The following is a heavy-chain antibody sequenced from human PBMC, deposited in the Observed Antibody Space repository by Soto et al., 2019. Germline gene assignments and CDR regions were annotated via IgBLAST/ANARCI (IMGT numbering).Heavy chain of an antibody. D-gene: IGHD6-19*01. CDR2: ISGYNGNT. CDR1: GYTFTSYG. Sequence: GASVKVSCKASGYTFTSYGISWVRQAPGQGLEWMGWISGYNGNTKYAQKLQGRFTISRDNSKNTLFLEMNSLTAEDTAIYYCAKDAPDLNGWFYFDSWGQGTLVTVSS. J-gene: IGHJ4*02. CDR3: AKDAPDLNGWFYFDS. V-gene: IGHV1-18*01.